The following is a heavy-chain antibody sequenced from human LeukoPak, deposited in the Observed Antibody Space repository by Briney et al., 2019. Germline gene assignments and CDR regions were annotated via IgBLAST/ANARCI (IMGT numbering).Heavy chain of an antibody. V-gene: IGHV4-39*07. D-gene: IGHD5-12*01. CDR3: ASATISMRAFDI. CDR2: IYYSGST. CDR1: GGSISSSSYY. Sequence: SETLSLTCTVSGGSISSSSYYWGWIRQPPGKGLEWIGSIYYSGSTYYNPSLKSRVTISVDTSKNQFSLKLSSVTAADTAVYYCASATISMRAFDIWGQGTMVTVSS. J-gene: IGHJ3*02.